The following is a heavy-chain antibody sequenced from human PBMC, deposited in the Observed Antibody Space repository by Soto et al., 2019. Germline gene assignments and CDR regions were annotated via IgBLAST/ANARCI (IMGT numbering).Heavy chain of an antibody. CDR1: GFTFSSYA. Sequence: GGSLRLSCAASGFTFSSYAMSWVRQAPGKGLEWVSAISGSGGSTYYADSVKGRFTISRDNSKNTLYLQMNSLRAEDTAVYYCASMSIGTRYCSGGSCYNPVNDYWGQGTLVTVSS. J-gene: IGHJ4*02. CDR3: ASMSIGTRYCSGGSCYNPVNDY. V-gene: IGHV3-23*01. CDR2: ISGSGGST. D-gene: IGHD2-15*01.